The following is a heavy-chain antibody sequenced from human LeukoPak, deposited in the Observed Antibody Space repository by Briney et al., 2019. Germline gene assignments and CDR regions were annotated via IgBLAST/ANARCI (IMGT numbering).Heavy chain of an antibody. Sequence: GGSLRLSCAASGFTFSHYWMTWVRQAPGKGLEWVANIKQDGSEKYYVDSVKGRFTISRDNAKNSLYLQMNSLRAEDTAVYFCASYRYRSSRYIYWGQGTLVSVSS. J-gene: IGHJ4*02. CDR2: IKQDGSEK. CDR1: GFTFSHYW. V-gene: IGHV3-7*01. CDR3: ASYRYRSSRYIY. D-gene: IGHD6-13*01.